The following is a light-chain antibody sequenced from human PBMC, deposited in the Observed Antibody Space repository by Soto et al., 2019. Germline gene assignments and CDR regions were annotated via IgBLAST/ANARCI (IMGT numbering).Light chain of an antibody. CDR1: QSIATN. Sequence: EIVMTQSPAILSLSPGETATLSCRASQSIATNLAWYQQRPGQAPRLLIYDASTRATDIPARVSGYVSGTEFILAITSRKSEHFAVYDYHQYKSWPPSFTFGPGTTLDLK. CDR2: DAS. CDR3: HQYKSWPPSFT. V-gene: IGKV3D-15*01. J-gene: IGKJ3*01.